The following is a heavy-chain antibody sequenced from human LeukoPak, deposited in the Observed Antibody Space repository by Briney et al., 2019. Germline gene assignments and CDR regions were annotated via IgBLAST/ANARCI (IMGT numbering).Heavy chain of an antibody. CDR1: GDSISTYY. CDR2: SYHTEST. D-gene: IGHD6-13*01. CDR3: ATGYSSTWYYFDY. Sequence: PSETLSLTCTVSGDSISTYYWSWIRQPPGKGLEWIGYSYHTESTNYNPSLKSRVTISVDTSKNQFSLKLSSVTAGDTAVYYCATGYSSTWYYFDYWGQGTLVTVSS. J-gene: IGHJ4*02. V-gene: IGHV4-59*01.